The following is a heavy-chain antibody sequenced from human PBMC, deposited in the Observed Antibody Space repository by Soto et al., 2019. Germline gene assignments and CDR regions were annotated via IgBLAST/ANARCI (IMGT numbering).Heavy chain of an antibody. CDR3: AKVQQSIAACPAGAGDFYYFDY. CDR2: ISGSGGST. V-gene: IGHV3-23*04. CDR1: GFTFSGSA. J-gene: IGHJ4*02. Sequence: EVQLVESGGGLVQPGGSLKLSCAASGFTFSGSAMHWVRQASGKGLEWVSAISGSGGSTYYADSVKGRFTISRDNSKNTLYLQMNSLRAEDTAVYYCAKVQQSIAACPAGAGDFYYFDYWGQGTLVTVSS. D-gene: IGHD6-6*01.